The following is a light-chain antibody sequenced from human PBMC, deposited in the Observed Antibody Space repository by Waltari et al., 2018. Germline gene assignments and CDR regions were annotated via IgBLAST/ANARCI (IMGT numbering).Light chain of an antibody. CDR3: QQYNSYWT. CDR2: KAS. Sequence: IHTTQSPSTLSAPVGDSVTISCRASQSIDIWLAWYQQKPGNAPKLLIYKASSLETGVPSRFSGSGSGTEFTLTISNLQPDDFATYYCQQYNSYWTFGQGTKVAFK. V-gene: IGKV1-5*03. J-gene: IGKJ1*01. CDR1: QSIDIW.